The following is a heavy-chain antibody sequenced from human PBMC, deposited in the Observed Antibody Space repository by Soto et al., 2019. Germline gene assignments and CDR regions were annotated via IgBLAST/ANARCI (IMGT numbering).Heavy chain of an antibody. CDR3: AREADILNWFDP. CDR1: GFTFSRNG. J-gene: IGHJ5*02. Sequence: GGSLRLSCAASGFTFSRNGMHWVRQAPGKGLEWVAIISKDGSNKYYADSVQGRSTISRDNSKNTLYLQMNSLRAEDTAVYYCAREADILNWFDPWGQGTLVTVSS. D-gene: IGHD3-9*01. V-gene: IGHV3-30*03. CDR2: ISKDGSNK.